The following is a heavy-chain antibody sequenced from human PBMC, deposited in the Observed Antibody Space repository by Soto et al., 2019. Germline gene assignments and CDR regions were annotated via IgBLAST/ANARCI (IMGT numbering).Heavy chain of an antibody. V-gene: IGHV3-33*01. D-gene: IGHD3-22*01. CDR1: GFTFSSYG. Sequence: QVQLVESGGGVVQPGRSLRLSCAASGFTFSSYGMHWVRQAPGKGLEWVAVIWYDGSNKYYADSVKGRFTISRDNSKNTLYLQMNSLRAEDTAVYYCARDYEYDSSGYYSIFDYWGQGTLVTVSS. CDR3: ARDYEYDSSGYYSIFDY. J-gene: IGHJ4*02. CDR2: IWYDGSNK.